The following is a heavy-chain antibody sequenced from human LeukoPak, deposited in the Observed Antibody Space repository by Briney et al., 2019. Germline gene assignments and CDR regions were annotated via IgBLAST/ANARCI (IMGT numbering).Heavy chain of an antibody. CDR3: ARNHPYYYDSNGLYYFDY. CDR1: GYTFTNNA. J-gene: IGHJ4*02. V-gene: IGHV1-18*01. D-gene: IGHD3-22*01. CDR2: ISVYNGNT. Sequence: ASVTVSCKTSGYTFTNNAITWVRRAPGQGLEWLGWISVYNGNTNCAQKLQGRVTMTTDTSTTTVYMELRSLRSDDTAVYYCARNHPYYYDSNGLYYFDYWGQGTLVTVSS.